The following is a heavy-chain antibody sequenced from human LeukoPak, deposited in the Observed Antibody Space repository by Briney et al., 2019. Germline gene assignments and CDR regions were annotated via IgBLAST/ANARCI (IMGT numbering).Heavy chain of an antibody. Sequence: GRSLRLSCAASGFTFSSYSMNWVRQAPGKGLEWVSSISSSSSYIYYADSVKGRFTISRDNAKNSLYLQMNSLRAEDTAVYYCARDRSDSSSWYVHYYYYYMDVWGKGTTVTVSS. CDR1: GFTFSSYS. CDR3: ARDRSDSSSWYVHYYYYYMDV. D-gene: IGHD6-13*01. CDR2: ISSSSSYI. J-gene: IGHJ6*03. V-gene: IGHV3-21*01.